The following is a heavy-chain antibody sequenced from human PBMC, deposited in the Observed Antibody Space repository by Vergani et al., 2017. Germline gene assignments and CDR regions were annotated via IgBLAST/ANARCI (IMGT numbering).Heavy chain of an antibody. CDR2: IIPIFGTA. V-gene: IGHV1-69*01. J-gene: IGHJ3*02. Sequence: QVQLVQSGAEVKKPGSSVKVSCKASGGTFSSYAISWVRQAPGQGLEWMGGIIPIFGTANYAQKFQGRVTITADESTSTAYMELSSLRSEDTAVYYCARDDGYCSGGSCLPAFDIWGQGTMVTVSS. D-gene: IGHD2-15*01. CDR1: GGTFSSYA. CDR3: ARDDGYCSGGSCLPAFDI.